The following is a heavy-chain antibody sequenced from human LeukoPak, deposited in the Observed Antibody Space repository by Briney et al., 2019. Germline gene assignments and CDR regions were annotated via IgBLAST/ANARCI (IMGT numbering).Heavy chain of an antibody. CDR1: GFTFSSYS. V-gene: IGHV3-48*04. Sequence: GGSLRLSCAASGFTFSSYSMNWVRQAPGKGLEWVSYISSSSSTIYYADSVKGRFTISRDNAKNSLYLQMNSLRAEDTAVYYCAREGGYELPGVDYWGQGTLVTVSS. J-gene: IGHJ4*02. D-gene: IGHD2-15*01. CDR3: AREGGYELPGVDY. CDR2: ISSSSSTI.